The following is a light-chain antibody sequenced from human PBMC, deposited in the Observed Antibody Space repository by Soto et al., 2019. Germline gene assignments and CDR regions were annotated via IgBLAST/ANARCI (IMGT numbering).Light chain of an antibody. Sequence: QSALTQPASVSGSPGQSITISCTGTSSDVGGYNYVSWYQQHPGKAPKLMIYEVSNRPSGVSNRFSGSKSGNTASLTISGRQAEDEDDYYCSSYTSSSTGVFGTGTKLTVL. CDR2: EVS. CDR3: SSYTSSSTGV. V-gene: IGLV2-14*01. J-gene: IGLJ1*01. CDR1: SSDVGGYNY.